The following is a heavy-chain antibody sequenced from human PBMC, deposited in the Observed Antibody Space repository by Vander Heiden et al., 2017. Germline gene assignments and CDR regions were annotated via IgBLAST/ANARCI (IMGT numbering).Heavy chain of an antibody. CDR3: AKDRGGDWNYFDP. D-gene: IGHD1-7*01. CDR2: ISGSGGSP. CDR1: GFTFSNYA. J-gene: IGHJ5*02. V-gene: IGHV3-23*01. Sequence: EVQLLESGGGLVQPGGSLRLPCAASGFTFSNYAMSWVRQAPGKGLEWVSAISGSGGSPYYADSVKGRFTISRANSKNTLYLQMNSLRAEDTALYYCAKDRGGDWNYFDPWGQGTLVTVSS.